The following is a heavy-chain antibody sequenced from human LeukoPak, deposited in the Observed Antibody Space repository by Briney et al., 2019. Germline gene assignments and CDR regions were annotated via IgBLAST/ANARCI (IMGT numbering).Heavy chain of an antibody. CDR2: ISHDGGYQ. J-gene: IGHJ4*02. V-gene: IGHV3-30-3*01. CDR3: AWELTKRYDS. Sequence: QSGGSLRPSCAASGFTFSSHAMHWVRQAPGEGLKWVAVISHDGGYQDYADSVKGRFTTSRDNPRNTLYLQMNSLRSEDTAVYYCAWELTKRYDSWGQGTLVTVSS. CDR1: GFTFSSHA. D-gene: IGHD5-24*01.